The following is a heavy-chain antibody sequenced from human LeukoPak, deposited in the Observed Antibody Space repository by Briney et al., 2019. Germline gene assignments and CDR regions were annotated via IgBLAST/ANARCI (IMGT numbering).Heavy chain of an antibody. CDR1: GGSISSGGYS. V-gene: IGHV4-31*03. J-gene: IGHJ4*02. Sequence: SETLSLTCTVSGGSISSGGYSWSWIRQHPGKGLEWIGYIYYSGSTYYNPSLKSRVTISVDTSKNQFSLKLSSVTAADTAVYYCAREGIAVAGLDYWGQGTLVTVSS. CDR2: IYYSGST. CDR3: AREGIAVAGLDY. D-gene: IGHD6-19*01.